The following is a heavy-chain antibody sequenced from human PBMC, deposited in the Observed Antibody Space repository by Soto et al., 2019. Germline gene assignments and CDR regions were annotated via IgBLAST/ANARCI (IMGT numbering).Heavy chain of an antibody. CDR3: ARLGEHDAFDM. Sequence: QVQLVESGGGVVQPGRSLRLSCAPSKFTFSSYGMHWVRQAPGKGLEWVVVISNDGGNKYYADSVKGRFTISRDNSKNTVYLQMNSQRAEDTAVYYCARLGEHDAFDMWGQGTMVTVSS. V-gene: IGHV3-30*03. CDR2: ISNDGGNK. J-gene: IGHJ3*02. D-gene: IGHD3-10*01. CDR1: KFTFSSYG.